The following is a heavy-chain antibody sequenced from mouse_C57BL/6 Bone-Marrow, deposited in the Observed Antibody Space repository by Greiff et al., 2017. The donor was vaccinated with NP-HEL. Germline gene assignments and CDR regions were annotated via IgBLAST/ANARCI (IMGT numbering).Heavy chain of an antibody. J-gene: IGHJ4*01. CDR2: ISDGGSYT. D-gene: IGHD2-4*01. CDR1: GFTFSSYA. Sequence: EVMLVESGGGLVKPGGSLKLSCAASGFTFSSYAMSWVRQTPEKRLEWVATISDGGSYTYYPDNVKGRFTISRDNAKNNLYLQMSHLKSEDTAMYYCARGSSYDYPYYYAMDYWGQGTSVTVSS. CDR3: ARGSSYDYPYYYAMDY. V-gene: IGHV5-4*03.